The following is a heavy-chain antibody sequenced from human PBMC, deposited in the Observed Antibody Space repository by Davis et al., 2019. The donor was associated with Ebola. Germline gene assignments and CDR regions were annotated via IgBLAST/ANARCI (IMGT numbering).Heavy chain of an antibody. J-gene: IGHJ4*02. V-gene: IGHV1-18*04. D-gene: IGHD6-6*01. CDR3: TREKLGGSSDY. CDR1: GYTFTNYG. CDR2: ISAYNGNT. Sequence: ASVKVSCKASGYTFTNYGITWVRQAPGQGLEWMGWISAYNGNTKYTQKLQGRVAMTTDTSTSTAYMELRSLRSDDTAVYFCTREKLGGSSDYWGQGTLVTVSS.